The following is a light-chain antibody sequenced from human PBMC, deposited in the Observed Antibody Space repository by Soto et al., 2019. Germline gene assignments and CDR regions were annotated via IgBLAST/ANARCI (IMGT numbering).Light chain of an antibody. CDR1: QSVTIY. Sequence: EIVLTQSPSTLSASLGERATLSCRASQSVTIYLAWYQQKPGQAPSLFIYDASSMDIGIPARFSGSGSGTDFTLTISSLEPEDFAVYYCQHRNNCPPTFGQGTKVEIK. CDR3: QHRNNCPPT. CDR2: DAS. J-gene: IGKJ2*01. V-gene: IGKV3-11*01.